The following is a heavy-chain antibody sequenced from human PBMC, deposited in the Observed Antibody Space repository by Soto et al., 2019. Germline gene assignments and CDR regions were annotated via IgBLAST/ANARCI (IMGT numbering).Heavy chain of an antibody. Sequence: PSQTRSLSRNGSDASINTDNYNLIRHPPGKGLEWIGYISDGGSTNYNPTLESRVTISVDTPKKQVSLKLSSVSAEETARYLCAGYCSSSICPEDHYFALEVWGQGTTVT. CDR3: AGYCSSSICPEDHYFALEV. V-gene: IGHV4-59*01. J-gene: IGHJ6*02. CDR1: DASINTDN. D-gene: IGHD2-2*01. CDR2: ISDGGST.